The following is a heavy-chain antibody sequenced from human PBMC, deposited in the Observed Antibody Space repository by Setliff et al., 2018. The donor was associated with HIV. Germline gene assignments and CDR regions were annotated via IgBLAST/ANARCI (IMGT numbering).Heavy chain of an antibody. CDR1: GGSLTSYV. J-gene: IGHJ6*03. Sequence: ASVKVSCKASGGSLTSYVISWVRQAPGQGLEWMGGIIPFLRVINYAQKFQGRVTISTDESMGTAYMELSSLRYDDTAVYYCARRGDSYYYMDVWGKGTTVTVSS. V-gene: IGHV1-69*10. D-gene: IGHD7-27*01. CDR2: IIPFLRVI. CDR3: ARRGDSYYYMDV.